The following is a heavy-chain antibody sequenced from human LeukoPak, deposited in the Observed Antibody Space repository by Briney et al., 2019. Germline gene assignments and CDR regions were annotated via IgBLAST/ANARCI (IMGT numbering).Heavy chain of an antibody. Sequence: PSETLSLTCTVSGGSISSGTYYWGWIRQPPGKGLQWIGSLYSGGGTYYNPSLKSRVTISVDISKNQFSLKVTSVTAADTAVYYCARRPLNWHAFGIWGQGTMVTV. CDR3: ARRPLNWHAFGI. J-gene: IGHJ3*02. CDR1: GGSISSGTYY. D-gene: IGHD1-20*01. CDR2: LYSGGGT. V-gene: IGHV4-39*01.